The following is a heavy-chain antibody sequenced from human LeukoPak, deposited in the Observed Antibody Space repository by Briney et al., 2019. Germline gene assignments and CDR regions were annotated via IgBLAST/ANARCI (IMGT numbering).Heavy chain of an antibody. D-gene: IGHD2-2*02. CDR2: IYHSGST. CDR3: ARGAGRYCSSTSCYNHYYYYMDV. Sequence: SQTLSLTCTVSGGSISSGGYYWSWIRQPPGKGLGWIGYIYHSGSTYYNPSLKSRVTISVDRSKNQFSLKLSSVTAADTAVYYCARGAGRYCSSTSCYNHYYYYMDVWGKGTTVTVSS. CDR1: GGSISSGGYY. J-gene: IGHJ6*03. V-gene: IGHV4-30-2*01.